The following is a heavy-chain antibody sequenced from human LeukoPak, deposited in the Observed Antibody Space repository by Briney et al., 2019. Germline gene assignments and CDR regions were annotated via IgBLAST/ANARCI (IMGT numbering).Heavy chain of an antibody. CDR2: INYSGST. J-gene: IGHJ4*02. CDR1: SGSISSNSYY. Sequence: SETLSLTCTVSSGSISSNSYYWPWICQPPGKGLEWIGSINYSGSTYYNPDLKSRHTMAVDTANNQFSLRLSSVTAADTAVFYCARRVPYGSASLEFDNWGQGTLVTVSS. V-gene: IGHV4-39*01. CDR3: ARRVPYGSASLEFDN. D-gene: IGHD3-10*01.